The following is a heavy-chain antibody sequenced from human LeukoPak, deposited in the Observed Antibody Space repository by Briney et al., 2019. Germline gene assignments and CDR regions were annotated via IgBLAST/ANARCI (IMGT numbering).Heavy chain of an antibody. V-gene: IGHV3-74*01. Sequence: PGGSLRLSCAASGFTFSSYSMNWVRQAPGKGLVWVSRINSDGSNTDYADSVKGRFTVSRDNTKNTMYLQMNSLRVEDTAVYYCARPPDILTGKNWFDSWGQGTLVTVSS. CDR1: GFTFSSYS. J-gene: IGHJ5*01. CDR2: INSDGSNT. CDR3: ARPPDILTGKNWFDS. D-gene: IGHD3-9*01.